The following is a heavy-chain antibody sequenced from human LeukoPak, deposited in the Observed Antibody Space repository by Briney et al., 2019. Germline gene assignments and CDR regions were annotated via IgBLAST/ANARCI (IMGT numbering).Heavy chain of an antibody. J-gene: IGHJ4*02. V-gene: IGHV3-7*03. CDR1: GFAFSSYW. Sequence: GGSLRLSCAASGFAFSSYWMRWVRQAPGKGLEWVANIKQDGGEKNYVDSVKGRFTISRDNAKNSLYLQMNSLRAEDTAVYYCARHSLIGPQRHIDYWGQGTLVTVSS. CDR3: ARHSLIGPQRHIDY. D-gene: IGHD3-16*02. CDR2: IKQDGGEK.